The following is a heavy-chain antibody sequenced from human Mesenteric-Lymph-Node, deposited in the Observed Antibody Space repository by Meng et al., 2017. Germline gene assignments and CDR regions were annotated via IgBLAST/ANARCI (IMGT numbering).Heavy chain of an antibody. J-gene: IGHJ4*02. CDR2: ISQRGST. CDR1: GGSITSNNW. Sequence: QVQRQESGPGLVKPSETLSLTCTDSGGSITSNNWWTWVRQPPGKGLEWIGEISQRGSTNYNPSLKSRVTISLDKSKNQFFLTQNSVTAADTAVYYCARASYSWNLGDFWGQGTLVTVSS. D-gene: IGHD1-20*01. CDR3: ARASYSWNLGDF. V-gene: IGHV4-4*02.